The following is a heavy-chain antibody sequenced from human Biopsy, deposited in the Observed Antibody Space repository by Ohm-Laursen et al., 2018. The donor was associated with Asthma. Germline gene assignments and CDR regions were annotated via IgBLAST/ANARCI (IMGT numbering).Heavy chain of an antibody. CDR3: ARDVMEWYLPAFDF. Sequence: SLRLSCPASGFTFRSYDMHWVRQAPGKGLEWVAVGGSYYDGGLKYYADSVNGRFTVSRDDSKNTLYLQMNSLRPDDTAVYYCARDVMEWYLPAFDFWGQGTLVTVSS. CDR1: GFTFRSYD. D-gene: IGHD3-3*01. V-gene: IGHV3-30-3*01. J-gene: IGHJ4*02. CDR2: GGSYYDGGLK.